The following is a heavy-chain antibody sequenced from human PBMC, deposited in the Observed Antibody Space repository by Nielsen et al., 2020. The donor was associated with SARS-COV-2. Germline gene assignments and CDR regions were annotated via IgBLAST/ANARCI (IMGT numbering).Heavy chain of an antibody. CDR3: AKMSPPGIAVGTAEYFQH. Sequence: GESLKISCAASGFIFSQYGMHWVRQASGKGLEWVSAISGSGGSTYYADSVKGRFTISRDKSKNTLYVLMNSLRAEDTAIYYCAKMSPPGIAVGTAEYFQHWGQGTLVTVSS. V-gene: IGHV3-23*01. D-gene: IGHD6-19*01. CDR2: ISGSGGST. J-gene: IGHJ1*01. CDR1: GFIFSQYG.